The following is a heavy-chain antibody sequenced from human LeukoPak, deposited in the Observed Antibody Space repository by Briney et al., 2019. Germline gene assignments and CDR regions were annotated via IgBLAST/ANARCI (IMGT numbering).Heavy chain of an antibody. CDR2: IRYDGSNK. Sequence: PGGSLRLSCAASGFTFSQSDMNWVRQAPGKGLEWVAFIRYDGSNKYYADSVKGRFTISRDNSKNTLYLQMNSLRAEDTAVYYCARDRGGCSSTSCYAMDVWGKGTTVTVSS. D-gene: IGHD2-2*01. V-gene: IGHV3-30*02. J-gene: IGHJ6*04. CDR1: GFTFSQSD. CDR3: ARDRGGCSSTSCYAMDV.